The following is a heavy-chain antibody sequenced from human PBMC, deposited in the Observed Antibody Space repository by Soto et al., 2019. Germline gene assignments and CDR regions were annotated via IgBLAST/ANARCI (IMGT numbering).Heavy chain of an antibody. CDR2: ISINGGLT. CDR3: AIRGLGDSGSYYIGY. CDR1: GFTFSSSA. D-gene: IGHD3-10*01. V-gene: IGHV3-64D*08. J-gene: IGHJ4*02. Sequence: PXXSLRLAFSASGFTFSSSAMHWVLQAPGKELEYVSAISINGGLTYYADSVKGRFTISRATSKNTLYLQVSSLRAEDTAVYYCAIRGLGDSGSYYIGYWGQGTLVTVSS.